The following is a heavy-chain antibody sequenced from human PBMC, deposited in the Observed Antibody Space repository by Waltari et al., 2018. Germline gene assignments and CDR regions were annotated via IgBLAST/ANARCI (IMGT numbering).Heavy chain of an antibody. Sequence: QVQLVESGGGVVQPGGSLRLSCAASGFTFSSYGMHWVRQAPGKGLEWVALIRYDGSNKYYADSVKGRFTIARDNSKNTLYLQMNSLRAEDTAVYYCAKVHYMDVWGKGTTVTVSS. J-gene: IGHJ6*03. CDR1: GFTFSSYG. CDR2: IRYDGSNK. V-gene: IGHV3-30*02. CDR3: AKVHYMDV.